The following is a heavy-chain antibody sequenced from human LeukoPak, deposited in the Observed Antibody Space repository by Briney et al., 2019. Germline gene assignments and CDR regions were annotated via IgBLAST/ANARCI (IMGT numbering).Heavy chain of an antibody. CDR1: GYTFSSNS. CDR2: INPSGGST. D-gene: IGHD2-21*01. Sequence: ASAKVSCKASGYTFSSNSMHWVRQAPGQGLEWMGIINPSGGSTSYAQKFQGRVTMTRDTSTSTVYMELSSLRSEDTAVYYCARHSHMDVWGTGTTVTVSS. CDR3: ARHSHMDV. V-gene: IGHV1-46*01. J-gene: IGHJ6*04.